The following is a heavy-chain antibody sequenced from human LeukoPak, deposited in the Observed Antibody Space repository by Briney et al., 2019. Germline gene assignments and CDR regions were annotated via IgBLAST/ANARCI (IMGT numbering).Heavy chain of an antibody. D-gene: IGHD2-15*01. Sequence: QAGGSLRLSCAASGLTFSNYFMHWVRQAPGKGLVWVSRINSDGSSTIYADSVQGRFTISRDNAKNTLYLQMNSLRAEDTAVYYCARRVDATRWFDPWGQGTLVTVSS. V-gene: IGHV3-74*01. CDR2: INSDGSST. CDR1: GLTFSNYF. CDR3: ARRVDATRWFDP. J-gene: IGHJ5*02.